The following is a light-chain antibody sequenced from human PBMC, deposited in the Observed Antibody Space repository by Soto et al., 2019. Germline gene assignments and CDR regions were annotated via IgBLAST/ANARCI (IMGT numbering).Light chain of an antibody. V-gene: IGKV1-6*01. CDR1: QGIGSD. CDR3: LQDRSYPYT. J-gene: IGKJ2*01. Sequence: AIQMTQSPSSLSASAGDRVTIACRASQGIGSDLGWYQQKPGKAPKLLIYDASSLQSEVPSRFSGSGSGTDFTLTISSLQAEDFATYYCLQDRSYPYTFGQGTTLEIK. CDR2: DAS.